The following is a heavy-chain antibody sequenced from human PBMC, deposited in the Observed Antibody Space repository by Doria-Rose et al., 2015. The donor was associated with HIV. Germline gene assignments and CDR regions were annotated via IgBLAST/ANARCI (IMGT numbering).Heavy chain of an antibody. V-gene: IGHV2-26*01. J-gene: IGHJ4*02. CDR2: IVSDDDR. CDR3: ARIKSSRWYHKYYFDF. Sequence: QESGPVLVKPTETLTLTCTVSGVSLSSPGMGVSWIRQPPGKALEWLANIVSDDDRSYKTSLKSRLTISRGTSKRQVVLTMTDMDPVDTATYYCARIKSSRWYHKYYFDFWGQETLVIVSA. CDR1: GVSLSSPGMG. D-gene: IGHD6-13*01.